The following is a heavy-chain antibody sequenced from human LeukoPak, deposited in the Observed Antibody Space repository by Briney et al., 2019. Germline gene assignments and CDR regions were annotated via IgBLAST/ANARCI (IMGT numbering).Heavy chain of an antibody. CDR2: INSDGSNT. V-gene: IGHV3-74*01. D-gene: IGHD4-17*01. Sequence: GGSLRLSCAASGFTFGSYWMHWVRQAPGKGLVWVSRINSDGSNTNYADSVKGRFTISRDNAKNTLYLQMNSPRAEDTAVYYCARDYGDYYFDYWGQGTLVTVSS. CDR3: ARDYGDYYFDY. CDR1: GFTFGSYW. J-gene: IGHJ4*02.